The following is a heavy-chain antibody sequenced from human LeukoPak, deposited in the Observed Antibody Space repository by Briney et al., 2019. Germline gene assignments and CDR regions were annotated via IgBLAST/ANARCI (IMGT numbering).Heavy chain of an antibody. CDR1: GGSINSYY. CDR3: ARERAVTTYYYFDY. Sequence: PSETLSLTCTVSGGSINSYYWSWIRQPPGKGLEWIGYIYYSGSTNYNPSLKSRVTISVDTSKNQFSLKLSSVTAADTGVYYCARERAVTTYYYFDYWGQGTLVSVSS. CDR2: IYYSGST. D-gene: IGHD4-17*01. V-gene: IGHV4-59*01. J-gene: IGHJ4*02.